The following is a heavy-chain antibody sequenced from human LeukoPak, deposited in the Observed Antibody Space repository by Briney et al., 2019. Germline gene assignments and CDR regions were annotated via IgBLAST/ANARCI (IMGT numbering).Heavy chain of an antibody. CDR2: IKRDGSEK. J-gene: IGHJ4*02. CDR1: GFTLSSFW. Sequence: GGSLRLSCAASGFTLSSFWMSWVRQAPVKGLEWVANIKRDGSEKYYADSVKGRFTISRDNAKNSLYLQMHSLRAEDTAVYYCAREWNDYDYVGDDYWGQGTLVTISS. V-gene: IGHV3-7*01. D-gene: IGHD5-12*01. CDR3: AREWNDYDYVGDDY.